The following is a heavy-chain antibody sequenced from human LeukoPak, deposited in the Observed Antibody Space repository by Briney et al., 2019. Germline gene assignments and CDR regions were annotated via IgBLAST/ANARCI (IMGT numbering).Heavy chain of an antibody. CDR3: AKDGTVVVVAATALDY. D-gene: IGHD2-15*01. CDR2: ISYDGSNK. CDR1: GFTFSSYG. Sequence: PGGSLRLSCAASGFTFSSYGMHWVRQAPGKGLEWVAVISYDGSNKYYADSVKGRFTISRDNSKNTLYLQMNSLRAEDTAVYYCAKDGTVVVVAATALDYWGQGTLVTVSS. J-gene: IGHJ4*02. V-gene: IGHV3-30*18.